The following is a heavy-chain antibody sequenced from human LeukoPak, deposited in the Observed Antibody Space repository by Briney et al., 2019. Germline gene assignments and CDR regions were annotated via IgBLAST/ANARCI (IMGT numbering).Heavy chain of an antibody. J-gene: IGHJ5*02. CDR1: GYTFTAYY. Sequence: AASVKVSCKASGYTFTAYYIHWVRQAPGQGLEWMGRIDPNSGNTIYAQKFQDRVTMTRDTSLSAAYMEISRLTYDDTAVYYCGRGIQSFDPWGQGTLVTVSS. CDR2: IDPNSGNT. CDR3: GRGIQSFDP. V-gene: IGHV1-2*06.